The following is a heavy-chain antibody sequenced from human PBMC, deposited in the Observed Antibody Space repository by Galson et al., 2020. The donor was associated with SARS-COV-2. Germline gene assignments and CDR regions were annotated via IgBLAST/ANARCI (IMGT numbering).Heavy chain of an antibody. CDR2: IYPGDSDT. CDR3: ARGTVGYSSGWFHWNFDY. D-gene: IGHD6-19*01. Sequence: GESLKISCKGSGYSFTSYWIGWVRQMPGKGLEWMGIIYPGDSDTRYSPSFQGQVTISADKSISTAYLQWSSLKASDTAMYYCARGTVGYSSGWFHWNFDYWGQGTLVTVSS. CDR1: GYSFTSYW. V-gene: IGHV5-51*01. J-gene: IGHJ4*02.